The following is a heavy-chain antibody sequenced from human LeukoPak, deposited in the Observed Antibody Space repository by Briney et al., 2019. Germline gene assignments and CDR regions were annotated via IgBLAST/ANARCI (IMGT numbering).Heavy chain of an antibody. CDR2: IYHSGST. CDR3: AKTRTGPYYFDY. J-gene: IGHJ4*02. CDR1: GYSMSSGFY. Sequence: PSETLPLTCAVSGYSMSSGFYLGWIRQPPGKGLEWTGSIYHSGSTYYNPSLKSRVTISVDTSKNQFFLKLSSVTAADTAVYYCAKTRTGPYYFDYGSQGTLVTVSS. V-gene: IGHV4-38-2*01.